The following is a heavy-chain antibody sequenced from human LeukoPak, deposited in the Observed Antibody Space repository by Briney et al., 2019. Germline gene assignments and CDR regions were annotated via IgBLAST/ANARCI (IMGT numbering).Heavy chain of an antibody. J-gene: IGHJ3*02. Sequence: SQTLSLTCAISGDSVSSNSAAWNWIRQSPSRGLEWLGRTYYRSRWYNDYALSVKSRIIINADTSKNQFSLKLSSVTAADTAVYYCARGEAVDIVVVPAAMGHDAFDIWGQGTMVTVSS. D-gene: IGHD2-2*03. CDR1: GDSVSSNSAA. CDR3: ARGEAVDIVVVPAAMGHDAFDI. V-gene: IGHV6-1*01. CDR2: TYYRSRWYN.